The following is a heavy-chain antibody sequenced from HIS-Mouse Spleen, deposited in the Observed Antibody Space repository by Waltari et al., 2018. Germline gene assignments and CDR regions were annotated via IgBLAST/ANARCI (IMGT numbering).Heavy chain of an antibody. Sequence: QVQLQQWGAGLLKPSETLSLTCAGYGGSVSGYYWSWIRQPPGKGLEWIGEINHSGSTNYNPSLKSRVTISVDTSKNQFSLKLSSVTAADTAVYYCAGYNWNYGTDYWGQGTLVTVSS. CDR2: INHSGST. J-gene: IGHJ4*02. CDR1: GGSVSGYY. D-gene: IGHD1-7*01. V-gene: IGHV4-34*01. CDR3: AGYNWNYGTDY.